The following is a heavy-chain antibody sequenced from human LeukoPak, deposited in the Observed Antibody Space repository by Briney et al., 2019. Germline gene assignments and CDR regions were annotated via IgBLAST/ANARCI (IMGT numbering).Heavy chain of an antibody. V-gene: IGHV1-69*05. CDR1: GGTFSSYA. Sequence: ASVKVSRKASGGTFSSYAISWVRQAPGQGLEWMGGIIPIFGTANYAQKFQGRVTITTDESTSTAYMELSSLRSEDTAVYYCARGEGVRFLEWLNWFDPWGQGTLVTVSS. CDR3: ARGEGVRFLEWLNWFDP. D-gene: IGHD3-3*01. CDR2: IIPIFGTA. J-gene: IGHJ5*02.